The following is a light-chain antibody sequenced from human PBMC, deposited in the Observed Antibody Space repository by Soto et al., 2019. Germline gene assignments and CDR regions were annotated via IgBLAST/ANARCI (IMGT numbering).Light chain of an antibody. CDR3: QQYNNWWT. CDR1: HSVSID. Sequence: IVMTQSPASLSVSPGERATLSCRASHSVSIDLAWYQQKPCQAPRLLIYGASTRATGVPARFSGSGSGTDFPLTITSLQSEDLAVYYCQQYNNWWTFGQGTKVGI. J-gene: IGKJ1*01. V-gene: IGKV3-15*01. CDR2: GAS.